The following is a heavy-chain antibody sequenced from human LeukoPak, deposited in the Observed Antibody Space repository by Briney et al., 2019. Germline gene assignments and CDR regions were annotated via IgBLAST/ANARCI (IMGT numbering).Heavy chain of an antibody. J-gene: IGHJ4*02. Sequence: ASVKVSCKASGYTFTCYYMHWVRQAPGQGLEWMGWINPNSGGTNYAQKFQGRVTMTRDTSISTAYMELSRLRSDDTAVYYCARVVIPTYYFDYWGQGTLVTVSS. CDR1: GYTFTCYY. CDR2: INPNSGGT. CDR3: ARVVIPTYYFDY. V-gene: IGHV1-2*02. D-gene: IGHD3-22*01.